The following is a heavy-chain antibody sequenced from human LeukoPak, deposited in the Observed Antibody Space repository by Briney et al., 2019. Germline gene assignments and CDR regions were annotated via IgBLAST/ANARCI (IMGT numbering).Heavy chain of an antibody. Sequence: PGRSLRLTCAASGFTFSSYAIHWVRQAPGKGPEWEAVTSYDGGNKYYGDSVKGRFTISRDNSKSTLYLEVSSLRAEDTAVYYCARGGYFDILTGYYQTQYYYPMDVWGRGTTVTVSS. CDR1: GFTFSSYA. V-gene: IGHV3-30*04. D-gene: IGHD3-9*01. J-gene: IGHJ6*02. CDR3: ARGGYFDILTGYYQTQYYYPMDV. CDR2: TSYDGGNK.